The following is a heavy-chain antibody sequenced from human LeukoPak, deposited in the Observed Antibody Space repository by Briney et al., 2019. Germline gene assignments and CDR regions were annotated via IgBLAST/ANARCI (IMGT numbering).Heavy chain of an antibody. CDR2: VSSDGSTT. J-gene: IGHJ4*02. CDR3: ARDTNGLAY. Sequence: PGGSLRLSCAASGFTFSSHRMHWVRQAPGKGPVWVSCVSSDGSTTNYADSVKGRFTISRDNAKSTLYLQMSSLRAEDTAVYYCARDTNGLAYWGLGTRVSVSS. D-gene: IGHD2-8*01. CDR1: GFTFSSHR. V-gene: IGHV3-74*01.